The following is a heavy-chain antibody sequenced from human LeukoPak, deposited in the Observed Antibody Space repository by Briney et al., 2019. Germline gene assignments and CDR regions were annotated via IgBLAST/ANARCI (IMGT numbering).Heavy chain of an antibody. J-gene: IGHJ4*02. D-gene: IGHD3-9*01. CDR3: AKWGDYDMTGYYVPDY. CDR1: GFTFTNYA. V-gene: IGHV3-23*01. CDR2: ITGSDGSS. Sequence: PGGSLRLSCVASGFTFTNYAMSWVRQAPGKGLEWVSAITGSDGSSYYADSVKGRFTISRDNSKNTLYLQVNSLRAEDTAVYYCAKWGDYDMTGYYVPDYWGQGTLVTVSS.